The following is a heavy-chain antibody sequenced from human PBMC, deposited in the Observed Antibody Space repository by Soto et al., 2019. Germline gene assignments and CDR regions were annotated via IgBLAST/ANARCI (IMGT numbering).Heavy chain of an antibody. J-gene: IGHJ4*02. CDR1: GGSISSWNYC. CDR3: VRDFKRYSSSPGPLEY. V-gene: IGHV4-30-4*08. Sequence: SETLSLTCTVSGGSISSWNYCWSRKHQQPGRGLEGIGLIYYRGSTHYNPSLKSRLIISVNTSKNQFSLKLTSATAADTAVYYCVRDFKRYSSSPGPLEYWGQGTLVTVSS. D-gene: IGHD6-6*01. CDR2: IYYRGST.